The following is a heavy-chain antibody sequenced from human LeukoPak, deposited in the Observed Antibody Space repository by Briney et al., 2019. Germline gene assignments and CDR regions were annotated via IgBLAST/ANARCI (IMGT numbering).Heavy chain of an antibody. CDR3: AREHPYYYDSSGTALMAEIKYYYDY. CDR1: GFTFSSYW. V-gene: IGHV3-7*01. Sequence: GGSLRLSCAASGFTFSSYWMSWVRQAPGKGLEWVANIKQEGSEKYYVDSVKGRFTISRDNAKNSLYLQMNSLRAEDTGVYYCAREHPYYYDSSGTALMAEIKYYYDYWGQGTLVTVSS. D-gene: IGHD3-22*01. J-gene: IGHJ4*02. CDR2: IKQEGSEK.